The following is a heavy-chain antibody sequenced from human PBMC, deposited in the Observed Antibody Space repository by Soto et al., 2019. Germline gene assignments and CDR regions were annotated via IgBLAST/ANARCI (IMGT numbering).Heavy chain of an antibody. J-gene: IGHJ4*02. CDR3: ARDYDSSGDY. CDR2: IYYSGST. D-gene: IGHD3-22*01. CDR1: GGSISTSSYY. Sequence: LQLQESGPGLVKPSETLSLTCTVSGGSISTSSYYWGWIRQPPGKGLEWIGSIYYSGSTYYNPSLXSXVXIXXDTSKNQFSLKLSSVTAADTAVYYCARDYDSSGDYWGQGTLVTVSS. V-gene: IGHV4-39*01.